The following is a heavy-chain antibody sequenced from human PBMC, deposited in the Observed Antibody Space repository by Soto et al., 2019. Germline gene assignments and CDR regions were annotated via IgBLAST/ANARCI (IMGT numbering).Heavy chain of an antibody. D-gene: IGHD3-3*01. CDR1: GFTFSTYA. V-gene: IGHV3-23*01. Sequence: PGGSLRLSCAASGFTFSTYAMSWVRQAPGKGLEWVAGISSSGGSTYYADSVKGRFTISRDNSKNTLYLQMNSLRAEDTAVYYCARDLRRDFWSGFHYYYGMDVWGQGTTVTVSS. CDR2: ISSSGGST. CDR3: ARDLRRDFWSGFHYYYGMDV. J-gene: IGHJ6*02.